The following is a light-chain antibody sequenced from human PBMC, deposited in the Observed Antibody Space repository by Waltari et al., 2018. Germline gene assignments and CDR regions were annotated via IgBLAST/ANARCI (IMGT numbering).Light chain of an antibody. CDR3: AAWDDSLTLVV. CDR1: SSNIGRNR. V-gene: IGLV1-44*01. Sequence: QSVLTQPPSASVTTGQRVTIYCSGTSSNIGRNRVNWYQQLPGMAPKLLIYSSSQRPSGGPDRFSASKSGTSATLAISGPQSEDEADYYCAAWDDSLTLVVFGGGTKLTVL. J-gene: IGLJ2*01. CDR2: SSS.